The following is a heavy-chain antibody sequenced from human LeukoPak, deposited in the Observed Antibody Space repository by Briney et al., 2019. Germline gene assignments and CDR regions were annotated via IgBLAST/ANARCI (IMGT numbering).Heavy chain of an antibody. Sequence: GGSLRLSCAASGFTFSSYAMSWVRQAPGKGLEWVSAISGSGGSTCYADSVKGRFTISRDNSKNTLYLQMNSLGAEDTAVYYCAKVGRLYYDFWSGPFDYWGQGTLVTVSS. J-gene: IGHJ4*02. V-gene: IGHV3-23*01. CDR1: GFTFSSYA. CDR2: ISGSGGST. CDR3: AKVGRLYYDFWSGPFDY. D-gene: IGHD3-3*01.